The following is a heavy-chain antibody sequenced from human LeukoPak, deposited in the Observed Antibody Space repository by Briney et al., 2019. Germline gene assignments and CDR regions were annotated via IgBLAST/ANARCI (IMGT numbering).Heavy chain of an antibody. J-gene: IGHJ4*02. CDR3: AKIRVVFNWNYAYYFDS. Sequence: PGGSLRLSCAASGFTFSSYWMSWVRQAPGKGLEWVANIKQDGSDKYYADSVKGRFTISRDNSKNTLYLQMNSLRTEDTALYYCAKIRVVFNWNYAYYFDSWGQGTLVTVSS. D-gene: IGHD1-7*01. CDR2: IKQDGSDK. CDR1: GFTFSSYW. V-gene: IGHV3-7*01.